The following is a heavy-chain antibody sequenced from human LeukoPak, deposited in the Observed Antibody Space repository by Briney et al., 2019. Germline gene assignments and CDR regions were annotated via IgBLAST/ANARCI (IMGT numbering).Heavy chain of an antibody. CDR1: GFTFSSYG. V-gene: IGHV3-30*02. Sequence: GGSLRLSCAASGFTFSSYGMHWVRQAPGKGLEWVAFIRYDGSNKYYADSVKGRFTISRDNSKNTLYLQMNSLRAEDTAVYYCARGGDYAPYYFDYWGQGTLVTVSS. CDR2: IRYDGSNK. CDR3: ARGGDYAPYYFDY. J-gene: IGHJ4*02. D-gene: IGHD2-21*02.